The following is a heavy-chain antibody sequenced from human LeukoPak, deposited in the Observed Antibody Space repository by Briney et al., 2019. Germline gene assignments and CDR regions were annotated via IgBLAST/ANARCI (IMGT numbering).Heavy chain of an antibody. Sequence: ASVKVSCKASGYTFTSYYMHWVRQAPGQGLEWMGIINPSGGSTSYAQKFQGRVTMTRDTSTGTVYMELSSLRSEDTAVYYCARETARTSSSWEPLDYWGQGTLVTVSS. CDR2: INPSGGST. D-gene: IGHD6-13*01. CDR1: GYTFTSYY. CDR3: ARETARTSSSWEPLDY. V-gene: IGHV1-46*01. J-gene: IGHJ4*02.